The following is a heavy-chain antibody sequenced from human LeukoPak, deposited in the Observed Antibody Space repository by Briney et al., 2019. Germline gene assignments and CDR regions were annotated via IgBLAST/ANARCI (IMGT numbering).Heavy chain of an antibody. Sequence: SETLSLTCAVSGGSISSSNWWSWVRQPPGKGLEWIGEIYHSGSTNYNPSLKSRVTISVDKSKNQFSLKLSSATAADTAVYYCAIRLGYCSSTSCYGAFDIWGQGTMVTVSS. CDR2: IYHSGST. D-gene: IGHD2-2*01. V-gene: IGHV4-4*02. CDR3: AIRLGYCSSTSCYGAFDI. CDR1: GGSISSSNW. J-gene: IGHJ3*02.